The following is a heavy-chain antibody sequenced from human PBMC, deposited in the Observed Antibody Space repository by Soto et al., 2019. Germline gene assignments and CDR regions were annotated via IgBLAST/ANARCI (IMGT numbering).Heavy chain of an antibody. D-gene: IGHD3-3*01. Sequence: QVQLVQSGAEVKKPGASVKVSCKASGSTFTSYGISWVLQAPGQGLERMGWISAYNGNTNYAQKLQGRVTMTTDTSTSTAYMELRSLGSDDTAVYYCARGCVEGFFWSCYLVRPIDYWGQGTLVTVFS. CDR1: GSTFTSYG. CDR2: ISAYNGNT. J-gene: IGHJ4*02. CDR3: ARGCVEGFFWSCYLVRPIDY. V-gene: IGHV1-18*04.